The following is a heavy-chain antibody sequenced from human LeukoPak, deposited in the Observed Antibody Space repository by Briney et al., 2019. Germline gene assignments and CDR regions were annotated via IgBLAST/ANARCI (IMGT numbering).Heavy chain of an antibody. J-gene: IGHJ4*02. CDR2: INDDGSLT. CDR3: LKGGWATIGPPKG. V-gene: IGHV3-64D*08. CDR1: GFTFRSHA. Sequence: GGSLRLSCSAAGFTFRSHAMHWVRQAPGKGLEYVSTINDDGSLTYYADSVKGRFTISRDNSKNTVYLQMNNLRPDDSAVYHCLKGGWATIGPPKGWGQGTQVSVSS. D-gene: IGHD5-24*01.